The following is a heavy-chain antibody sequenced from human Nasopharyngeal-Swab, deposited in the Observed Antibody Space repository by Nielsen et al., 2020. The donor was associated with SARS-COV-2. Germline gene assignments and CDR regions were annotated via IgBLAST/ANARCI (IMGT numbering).Heavy chain of an antibody. CDR2: ISYRGST. CDR1: GGSINSGDSC. CDR3: ARDYRGAGYYYYGMDV. V-gene: IGHV4-31*03. D-gene: IGHD1-26*01. J-gene: IGHJ6*02. Sequence: SETLSLTCTVSGGSINSGDSCWSWIRQHPGKGLEWIGYISYRGSTYYNPSLKSRVTISVDTSENQVSLNLSSVTAADTAVYYCARDYRGAGYYYYGMDVWGQGTTVTVSS.